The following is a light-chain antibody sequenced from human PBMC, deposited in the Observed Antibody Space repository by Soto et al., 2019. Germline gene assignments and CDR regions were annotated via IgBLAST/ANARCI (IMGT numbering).Light chain of an antibody. CDR3: QQSYSTPRT. Sequence: DIQMTQSPSSLSASVGDRVTITCRASQSISSFLNWYQQKPGKAPNLLIYAASSLLSGVPSRFSGSGSVTDFTLTISSLQPEDFATYYCQQSYSTPRTFGQGTKVEIK. CDR2: AAS. V-gene: IGKV1-39*01. J-gene: IGKJ1*01. CDR1: QSISSF.